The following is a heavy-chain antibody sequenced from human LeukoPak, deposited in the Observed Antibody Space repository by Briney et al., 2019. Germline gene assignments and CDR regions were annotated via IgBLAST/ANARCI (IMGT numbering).Heavy chain of an antibody. CDR2: ISSSSSYT. D-gene: IGHD6-19*01. CDR1: GFTFSDYY. J-gene: IGHJ4*02. V-gene: IGHV3-11*06. CDR3: AKEAVAVAGTTDY. Sequence: GGSLRLSCAASGFTFSDYYMSWIRQAPGKGLEWVSYISSSSSYTNYADSVEGRFTISRDNAKNSLYLQMNSLGAEDTAVYHCAKEAVAVAGTTDYWGQGTLVTVSS.